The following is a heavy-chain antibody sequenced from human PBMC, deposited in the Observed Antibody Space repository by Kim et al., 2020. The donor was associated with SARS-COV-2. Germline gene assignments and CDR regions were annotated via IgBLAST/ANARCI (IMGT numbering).Heavy chain of an antibody. CDR1: GFTFSSYG. Sequence: GGSLRLSCAASGFTFSSYGMHWVRQAPGKGLEWVAVISYDGSNRYYAYSVKGRFTISRDNSKNTLYLQMNSLRAEDRAVYYCARDRLLWFGEFFIGMDVWGQGTTVTVST. CDR3: ARDRLLWFGEFFIGMDV. J-gene: IGHJ6*01. CDR2: ISYDGSNR. D-gene: IGHD3-10*01. V-gene: IGHV3-33*05.